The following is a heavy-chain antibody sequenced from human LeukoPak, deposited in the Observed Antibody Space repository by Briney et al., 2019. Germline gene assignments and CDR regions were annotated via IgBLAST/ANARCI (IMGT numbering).Heavy chain of an antibody. D-gene: IGHD6-6*01. V-gene: IGHV4-39*07. CDR3: ARGPSKYSSSSGFEEY. CDR1: GGSISSSRYY. CDR2: IYYSGST. Sequence: SETLSLTCTVSGGSISSSRYYWGWIRQPPGKGLEWIGSIYYSGSTYYNPSLKSRVTISVDTSKNQFSLKLSSVTAADTAVYYCARGPSKYSSSSGFEEYWGQGTLVTVSS. J-gene: IGHJ4*02.